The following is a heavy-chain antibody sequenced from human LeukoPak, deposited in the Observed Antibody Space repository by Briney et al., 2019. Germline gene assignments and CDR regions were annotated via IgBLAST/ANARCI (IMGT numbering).Heavy chain of an antibody. CDR2: ISGSGGST. CDR3: ARSRSASTSGWYDYFDY. V-gene: IGHV3-23*01. D-gene: IGHD6-19*01. J-gene: IGHJ4*02. CDR1: GFTFSSYA. Sequence: GGSLRLSCAASGFTFSSYAMSWVRQAPGKGLEWVSAISGSGGSTYYADSVKGRFIISRDNSKNTLYLQMNSLRGEDTAVYHCARSRSASTSGWYDYFDYWGRGTLVTVSS.